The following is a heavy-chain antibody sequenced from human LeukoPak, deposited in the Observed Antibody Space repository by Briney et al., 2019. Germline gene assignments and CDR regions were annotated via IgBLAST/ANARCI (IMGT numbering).Heavy chain of an antibody. Sequence: GGSLRLSFAASGFTFDDYAMHWVRQAPGKGLEWVSLISGDGGSTYYADSVKGRFTISRDNSKSSLYLQMNSLRTEDTALYYCAKGIVCYDFWSGFSPPEYYFDYWGQGTLVTVSS. V-gene: IGHV3-43*02. CDR2: ISGDGGST. D-gene: IGHD3-3*01. CDR1: GFTFDDYA. J-gene: IGHJ4*02. CDR3: AKGIVCYDFWSGFSPPEYYFDY.